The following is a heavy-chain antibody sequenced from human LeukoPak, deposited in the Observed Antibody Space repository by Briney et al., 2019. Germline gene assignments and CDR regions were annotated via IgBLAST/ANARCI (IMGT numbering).Heavy chain of an antibody. CDR1: GGTFSSYA. J-gene: IGHJ6*04. V-gene: IGHV1-69*13. D-gene: IGHD3-9*01. Sequence: SVKVPCKASGGTFSSYAISWVRQAPGQGLEWMGGIIPIFGTANYAQKFQGRVTITADESTSTAYMELSSLRSEDTAVYYCARHPPYYDILTGYYYYYYGMDVWGKGTTVTVSS. CDR3: ARHPPYYDILTGYYYYYYGMDV. CDR2: IIPIFGTA.